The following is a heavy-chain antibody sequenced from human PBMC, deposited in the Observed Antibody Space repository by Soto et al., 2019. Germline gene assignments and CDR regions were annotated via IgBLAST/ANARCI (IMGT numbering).Heavy chain of an antibody. CDR3: ASQKLDVPAFFDY. CDR1: GGSISSSNW. V-gene: IGHV4-4*02. D-gene: IGHD3-3*02. Sequence: PSETLSLTCAVSGGSISSSNWWSWVRQPPGKGLEWIGEIYHSGSTNYNPSLKSRVTISVDKSRNQFSLTLTSVTAADTAVYYCASQKLDVPAFFDYWSKGTLVTVPS. CDR2: IYHSGST. J-gene: IGHJ4*02.